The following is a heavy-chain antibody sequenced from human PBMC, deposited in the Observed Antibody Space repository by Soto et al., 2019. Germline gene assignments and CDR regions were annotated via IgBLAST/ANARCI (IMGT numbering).Heavy chain of an antibody. V-gene: IGHV3-33*01. CDR1: GFSFNSDG. CDR3: VRPFDSSGWYDY. CDR2: XXXDXSXX. J-gene: IGHJ4*02. D-gene: IGHD6-19*01. Sequence: GGSLRPSCAASGFSFNSDGIHWVRQAPGKGVEXVAVXXXDXSXXXYXXXXKGRFTISRDNPKNMLYLQWSSLKASDTAMYYCVRPFDSSGWYDYWGQGTLVTVSS.